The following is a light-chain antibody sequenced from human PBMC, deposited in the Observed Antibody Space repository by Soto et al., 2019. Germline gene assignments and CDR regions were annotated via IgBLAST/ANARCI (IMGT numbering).Light chain of an antibody. CDR3: HKYNSALLS. V-gene: IGKV1-27*01. Sequence: DIQMTQSPSSLSASVGDRVTITCRASQGIYNYLAWYQQKPGKAPKLLIYAASTLEAGVPSRFSGSGSRTDFTLTISSLQPEDVSIYYCHKYNSALLSFGQGTQMESK. CDR1: QGIYNY. J-gene: IGKJ5*01. CDR2: AAS.